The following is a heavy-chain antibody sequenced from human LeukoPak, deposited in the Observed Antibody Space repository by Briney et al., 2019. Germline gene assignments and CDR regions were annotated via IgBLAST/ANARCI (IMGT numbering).Heavy chain of an antibody. J-gene: IGHJ4*02. D-gene: IGHD3-3*01. V-gene: IGHV3-21*01. CDR1: GFTFSIYS. Sequence: GGSLRLSCAASGFTFSIYSMNWVRQAPGKGLEWVSSITSSSSYIYYADSVKGRFTISRDNAKNSLYLQMNSLRAEDTAVYYCARGPPYYDFWSGREYYFDYWGQGTLVTVSS. CDR2: ITSSSSYI. CDR3: ARGPPYYDFWSGREYYFDY.